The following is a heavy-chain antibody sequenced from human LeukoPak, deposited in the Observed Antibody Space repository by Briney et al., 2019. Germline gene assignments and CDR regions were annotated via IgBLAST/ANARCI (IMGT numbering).Heavy chain of an antibody. CDR3: AHNPPHNGATFDP. D-gene: IGHD4-17*01. V-gene: IGHV2-5*02. CDR2: IYWDDDT. Sequence: SGPTLVKPPQTLTLTFIFSGCALSTGGGGVGWVRQTPGKAMEGLAIIYWDDDTRYSTSLTRRLTFTKDTFKIREVFTFTNMDPMDTDTYYCAHNPPHNGATFDPWGQGTLVTVPS. J-gene: IGHJ5*02. CDR1: GCALSTGGGG.